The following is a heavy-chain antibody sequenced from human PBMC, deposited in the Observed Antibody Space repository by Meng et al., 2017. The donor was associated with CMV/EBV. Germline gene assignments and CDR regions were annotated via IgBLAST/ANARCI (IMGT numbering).Heavy chain of an antibody. D-gene: IGHD5-18*01. CDR1: GFSLRPGGVG. CDR2: IYWDDDK. CDR3: AHRGSYGYHGY. Sequence: KRSDPTLRQPPHTLTLTRTFSGFSLRPGGVGVVSIRQPPGKALELLALIYWDDDKRYSPSLKSRLPITKDTSKNQVVLTMTNMDPVDTATYYCAHRGSYGYHGYWGQGTLVTVSS. J-gene: IGHJ4*02. V-gene: IGHV2-5*02.